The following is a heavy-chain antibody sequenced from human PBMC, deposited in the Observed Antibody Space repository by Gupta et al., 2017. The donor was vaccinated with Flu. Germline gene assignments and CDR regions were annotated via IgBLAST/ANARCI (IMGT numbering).Heavy chain of an antibody. J-gene: IGHJ5*02. D-gene: IGHD2-8*01. V-gene: IGHV4-34*01. CDR3: ARVRYQLLMSP. CDR2: INYSGST. Sequence: GLEWIGEINYSGSTNYNPSLKSRVTISVDTSKNQVSLKLRSVTAADTAMYYCARVRYQLLMSPWGQGTLVTVSS.